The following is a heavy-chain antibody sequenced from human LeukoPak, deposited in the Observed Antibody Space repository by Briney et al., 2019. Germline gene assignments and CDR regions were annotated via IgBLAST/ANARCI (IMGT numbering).Heavy chain of an antibody. CDR2: IYYSGDT. CDR1: GGSVTSGDYY. V-gene: IGHV4-31*03. CDR3: AREGAAAGTPRAFDL. J-gene: IGHJ3*01. D-gene: IGHD6-13*01. Sequence: SETLSLTCTVSGGSVTSGDYYWTWIRQQPGKGLEWIGYIYYSGDTYYNPSLKSRLTMSVDTSKSQFSLKLRSLTAADTAVYYCAREGAAAGTPRAFDLWGQGTMVTVSS.